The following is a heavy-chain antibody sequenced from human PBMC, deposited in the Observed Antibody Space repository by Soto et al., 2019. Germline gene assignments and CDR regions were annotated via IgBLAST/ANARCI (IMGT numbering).Heavy chain of an antibody. D-gene: IGHD2-15*01. V-gene: IGHV4-34*01. CDR2: VSHHGTS. CDR1: DGSLTEYH. Sequence: PSETLSLTCVVYDGSLTEYHWSWVRQTPGKGLEWIGEVSHHGTSHYNPSLGSRVIMSFDTSKDQFSLTLQSVTAADTGIYYCARGQSAVDVFFQTPVPFDPWGPGTPVTVSS. CDR3: ARGQSAVDVFFQTPVPFDP. J-gene: IGHJ5*02.